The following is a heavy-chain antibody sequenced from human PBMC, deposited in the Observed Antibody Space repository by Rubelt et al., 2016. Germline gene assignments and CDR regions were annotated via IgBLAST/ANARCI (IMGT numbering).Heavy chain of an antibody. J-gene: IGHJ4*02. CDR3: ARAPLYGSGTYGPYDY. V-gene: IGHV4-34*01. D-gene: IGHD3-10*01. CDR2: VDHRGST. Sequence: QVQLRQWGAGLLKPSETLSLTCAVSGGYFTDYTWTWIRQPPGKGLEWVGEVDHRGSTSYNPSLKSRVTISLDTSKRHFSLSVASVTAADTAVYYCARAPLYGSGTYGPYDYWGQGTLVNVSS. CDR1: GGYFTDYT.